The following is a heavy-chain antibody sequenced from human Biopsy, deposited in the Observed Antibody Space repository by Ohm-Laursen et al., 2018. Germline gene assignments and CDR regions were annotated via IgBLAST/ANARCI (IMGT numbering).Heavy chain of an antibody. J-gene: IGHJ5*02. CDR3: ARDYDTSGYYYVS. CDR2: IFYRGST. CDR1: GGSISNNNYY. Sequence: SDTLSLTCTVSGGSISNNNYYWGWIRQPPGKGLEWIGSIFYRGSTHYKPSLKSRVNISVDTSKNSFSRKMNSVTAADTAVYYCARDYDTSGYYYVSWGQGTLVTVSS. D-gene: IGHD3-22*01. V-gene: IGHV4-39*02.